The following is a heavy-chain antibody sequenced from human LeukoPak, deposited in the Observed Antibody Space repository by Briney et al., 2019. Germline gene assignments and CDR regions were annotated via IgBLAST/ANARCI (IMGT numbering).Heavy chain of an antibody. D-gene: IGHD1-26*01. V-gene: IGHV3-21*06. J-gene: IGHJ4*02. CDR1: GFTFNKYS. CDR2: ISTSSSYI. CDR3: ARLRWEQTGYSSDY. Sequence: GESLRLSCAASGFTFNKYSMNWVRQAPGKGLEWVSSISTSSSYIYYADSVKGRFTISRDNAKNSLYLQMNSLRAEDTAVFYCARLRWEQTGYSSDYWGQGTLVTVSS.